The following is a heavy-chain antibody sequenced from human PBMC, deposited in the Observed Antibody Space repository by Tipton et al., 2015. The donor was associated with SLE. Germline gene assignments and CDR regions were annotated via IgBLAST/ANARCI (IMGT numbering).Heavy chain of an antibody. Sequence: SLRLSCAASGSSVTTDYVTWVRQAPGKGLEWVSIIYRSGRTFYGDSVRGRFTVSRDNSKNMVHLQMNSLRGDDSAIYFCARVEPMYYGMDLWGHGTTVTVSS. D-gene: IGHD2-8*01. V-gene: IGHV3-53*05. J-gene: IGHJ6*02. CDR3: ARVEPMYYGMDL. CDR2: IYRSGRT. CDR1: GSSVTTDY.